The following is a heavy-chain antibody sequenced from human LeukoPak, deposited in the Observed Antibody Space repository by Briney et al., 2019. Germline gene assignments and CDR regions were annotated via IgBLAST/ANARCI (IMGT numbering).Heavy chain of an antibody. CDR2: INPNSGGT. D-gene: IGHD5-24*01. V-gene: IGHV1-2*02. CDR3: AREEMTTITGPDY. J-gene: IGHJ4*02. CDR1: GCTFTGYY. Sequence: ASVKVSCKASGCTFTGYYMHWVRQAPGQGLEWMGWINPNSGGTNYAQKFQGRVTMTRDTSISTAYMELSRLRSDDTAVYYCAREEMTTITGPDYWGQGTLVTVSS.